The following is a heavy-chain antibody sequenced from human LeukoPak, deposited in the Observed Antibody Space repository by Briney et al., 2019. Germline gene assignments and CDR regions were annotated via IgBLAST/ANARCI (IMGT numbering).Heavy chain of an antibody. CDR1: GFTFSDAW. CDR3: TTDSSAVAGTFDY. D-gene: IGHD6-19*01. V-gene: IGHV3-15*01. Sequence: GGSLRLSCAASGFTFSDAWMSWVRHAPGKGLEWVGRIKSKTDAGTTDYAAPVKGRFTISRDGSKNTLYLQMNSLKTEDTAVYYCTTDSSAVAGTFDYWGQGTLVTVSS. CDR2: IKSKTDAGTT. J-gene: IGHJ4*02.